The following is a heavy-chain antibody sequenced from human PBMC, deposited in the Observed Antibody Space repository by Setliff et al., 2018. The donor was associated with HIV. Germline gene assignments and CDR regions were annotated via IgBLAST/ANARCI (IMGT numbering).Heavy chain of an antibody. CDR1: GDSISSGDSH. J-gene: IGHJ5*02. D-gene: IGHD6-13*01. V-gene: IGHV4-30-4*08. Sequence: SETLSLTCTVSGDSISSGDSHWNWIRQPPGKGLEWIGYIHYSGNTYHYPSLKSRVTISIDTSKNQFSLNLTSVTAADAGHYYCARGLTAPAAAGSWGQGMLVTVSS. CDR2: IHYSGNT. CDR3: ARGLTAPAAAGS.